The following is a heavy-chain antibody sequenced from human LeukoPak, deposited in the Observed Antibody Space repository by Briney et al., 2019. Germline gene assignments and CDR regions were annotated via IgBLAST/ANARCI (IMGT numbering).Heavy chain of an antibody. CDR2: TSGNGGAT. Sequence: GGSLRLSCAASGFTFSSFAMNWVRQAPGKGLEWVSTTSGNGGATYYADSVKGRFTISRDNPKSTLYLQMNSLRAEDTAVYYCAKAPGIAAAGRMDVWGQGTTVTVSS. CDR1: GFTFSSFA. V-gene: IGHV3-23*01. J-gene: IGHJ6*02. D-gene: IGHD6-13*01. CDR3: AKAPGIAAAGRMDV.